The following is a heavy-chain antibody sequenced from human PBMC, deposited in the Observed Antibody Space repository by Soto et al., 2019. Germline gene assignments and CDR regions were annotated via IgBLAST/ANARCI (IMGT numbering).Heavy chain of an antibody. CDR2: ISAHNGNT. Sequence: QVLLVQSGAEVKKPGASVKLSCKGSGCDFTTYGITWVRQAPGQGLEWMAWISAHNGNTDYAQKLQGRVTVTRDTSTSTAYMELRSLRSDDTAVYYCARGRYGDYWGQGALVTVSS. CDR3: ARGRYGDY. J-gene: IGHJ4*02. CDR1: GCDFTTYG. V-gene: IGHV1-18*01. D-gene: IGHD1-1*01.